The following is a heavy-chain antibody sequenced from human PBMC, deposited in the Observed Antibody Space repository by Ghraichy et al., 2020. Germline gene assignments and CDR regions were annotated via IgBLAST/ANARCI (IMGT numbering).Heavy chain of an antibody. D-gene: IGHD6-13*01. CDR3: ARGIAASDYYFDY. J-gene: IGHJ4*02. Sequence: SETLSLTCTVSGGSISSYYWSWIRQPPGKGLEWIGYIYYSGLTNYNPSLKSRVTISVDTSKNQFSLKLSSVTAADTAVYYCARGIAASDYYFDYWGQGALVTVSS. CDR2: IYYSGLT. CDR1: GGSISSYY. V-gene: IGHV4-59*01.